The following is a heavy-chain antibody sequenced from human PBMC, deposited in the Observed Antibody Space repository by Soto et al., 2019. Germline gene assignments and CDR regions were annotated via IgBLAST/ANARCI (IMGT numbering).Heavy chain of an antibody. CDR2: ISLIGTYI. J-gene: IGHJ3*01. Sequence: EVQLVESGGGLVKPGGSLRLSCEASGFSFINYNMNWVRQAPGKGLEWVSYISLIGTYISYADSVKGRFTISRDNAKNSLYLQMNSRRAGDTAVYYCARRGSEVSTGGGALDVWGQGTMVTVSS. CDR1: GFSFINYN. V-gene: IGHV3-21*01. D-gene: IGHD4-17*01. CDR3: ARRGSEVSTGGGALDV.